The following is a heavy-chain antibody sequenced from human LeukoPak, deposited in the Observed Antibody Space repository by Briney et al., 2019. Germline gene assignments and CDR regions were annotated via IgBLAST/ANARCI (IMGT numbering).Heavy chain of an antibody. CDR3: AKGGLRYDSSGYYFDY. Sequence: GGSLRLSCAASGFTFDDYAMHWVRQAPGKGLEWVSGISWNSGTIAYADSVKGRFTISRDNAKNSLYLQMDSLRAEDMALYFCAKGGLRYDSSGYYFDYWGQGTLVTVSS. D-gene: IGHD3-22*01. J-gene: IGHJ4*02. CDR2: ISWNSGTI. V-gene: IGHV3-9*03. CDR1: GFTFDDYA.